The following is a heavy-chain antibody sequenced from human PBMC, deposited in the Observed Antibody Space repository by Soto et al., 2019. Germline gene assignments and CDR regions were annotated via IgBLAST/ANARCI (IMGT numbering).Heavy chain of an antibody. CDR2: IDPSDSQT. V-gene: IGHV5-10-1*01. Sequence: GESLKISCNGSGYSFAVYWITWVRQKPGKGLEWMGRIDPSDSQTYYSPSFRGHVTISVTKSITTVFLQWSSLRASDTAMYYCVRQIYDSDTGPNFQYYFDSWGQGTPVTVSS. D-gene: IGHD3-22*01. CDR1: GYSFAVYW. J-gene: IGHJ4*02. CDR3: VRQIYDSDTGPNFQYYFDS.